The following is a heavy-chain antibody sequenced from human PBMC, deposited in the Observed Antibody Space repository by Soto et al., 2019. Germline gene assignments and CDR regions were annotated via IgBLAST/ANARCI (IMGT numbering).Heavy chain of an antibody. J-gene: IGHJ4*02. D-gene: IGHD2-21*02. CDR1: GFTFSSHN. Sequence: EVQLVESGGGLVKPGGALTLSCAASGFTFSSHNMNWVRLIPGKGLEWVAYIKPDGSATYYVDSVKGRFTISRDNAKNSLYLQMNSLRVEDTSVYYCARAGYCGPGCYYYFDYWGQGTLVTVSS. V-gene: IGHV3-7*01. CDR2: IKPDGSAT. CDR3: ARAGYCGPGCYYYFDY.